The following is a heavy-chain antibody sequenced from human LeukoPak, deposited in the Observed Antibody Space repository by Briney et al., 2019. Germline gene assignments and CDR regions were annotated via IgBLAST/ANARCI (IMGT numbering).Heavy chain of an antibody. Sequence: GGSLRLSCAASGFTFSSYGMHWVRQAPGKGLEWVAVISYDGSNKYYADSVKGRFTISRDNSKNTLYLQMNSLRAEDTAVYYCAKDSNLARGYFDYWGQGTLVTVSS. V-gene: IGHV3-30*18. CDR3: AKDSNLARGYFDY. CDR1: GFTFSSYG. CDR2: ISYDGSNK. J-gene: IGHJ4*02. D-gene: IGHD1-14*01.